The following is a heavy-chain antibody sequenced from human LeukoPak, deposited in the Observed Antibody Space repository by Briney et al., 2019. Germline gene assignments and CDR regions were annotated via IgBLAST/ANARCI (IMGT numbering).Heavy chain of an antibody. CDR3: ARGEGNYYDSDINGSYTGAFDT. V-gene: IGHV4-31*03. D-gene: IGHD3-22*01. Sequence: PSQTLSLTCTVSGGSIKSGGYYWSWIRQHPGKGLEGIVYIYYTGSVYYNPSRKRRLTISVATSVITFSLNLNYVTAAGAAVYFCARGEGNYYDSDINGSYTGAFDTWGQGSMVTVSS. J-gene: IGHJ3*02. CDR1: GGSIKSGGYY. CDR2: IYYTGSV.